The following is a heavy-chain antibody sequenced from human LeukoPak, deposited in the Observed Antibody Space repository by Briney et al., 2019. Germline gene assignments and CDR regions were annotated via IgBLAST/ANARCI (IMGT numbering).Heavy chain of an antibody. CDR2: IYYSGST. CDR1: GGSLSSTSYF. D-gene: IGHD2-15*01. J-gene: IGHJ4*02. V-gene: IGHV4-39*01. CDR3: ARIQPRYCSGDFCEHYFDY. Sequence: PSETLSLTCTVSGGSLSSTSYFWGWLRQPPGKGLECIGSIYYSGSTYYNPSFKSRVTISVDTSKNQFSLKLSSVTAADTAVYYCARIQPRYCSGDFCEHYFDYWGQGTLVTVSS.